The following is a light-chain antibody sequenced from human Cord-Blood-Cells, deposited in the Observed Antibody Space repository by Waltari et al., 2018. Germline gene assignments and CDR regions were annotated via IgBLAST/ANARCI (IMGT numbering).Light chain of an antibody. Sequence: QSALTQPASVSGSPGQSITISCTGTTSDVGGYNYVSWYKQHPGKAPKPMIYDVSNRPSGVSNRFSGSKSGNTASLTISGLQAEDGADYYCSSYTSSSTWVFGGGTKLTVL. CDR3: SSYTSSSTWV. J-gene: IGLJ3*02. V-gene: IGLV2-14*03. CDR1: TSDVGGYNY. CDR2: DVS.